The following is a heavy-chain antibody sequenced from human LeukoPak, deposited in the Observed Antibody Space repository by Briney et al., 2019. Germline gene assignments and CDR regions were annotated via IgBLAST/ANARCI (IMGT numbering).Heavy chain of an antibody. CDR3: ARSSYYSSGWPGYFDL. D-gene: IGHD6-19*01. J-gene: IGHJ2*01. CDR1: GYSISSGYY. V-gene: IGHV4-38-2*02. CDR2: IYHSGST. Sequence: SETLSLTCTVSGYSISSGYYWGWIRQPPGKGLEWIGSIYHSGSTYYNPSLKSRVTISVDTSKNQFSLKLSSVTAADTAVYYCARSSYYSSGWPGYFDLWGRGTLVTVSS.